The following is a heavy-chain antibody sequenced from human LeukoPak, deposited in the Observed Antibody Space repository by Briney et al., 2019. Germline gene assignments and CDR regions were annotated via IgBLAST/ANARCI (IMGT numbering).Heavy chain of an antibody. CDR1: GGSFSGYY. J-gene: IGHJ4*02. CDR2: INHSGST. V-gene: IGHV4-34*01. CDR3: ARGRVV. Sequence: SETLSLTCAVYGGSFSGYYWSWIRQPPGKGLEWIGEINHSGSTNYNPSLKSRVTISVDTSKNQFSLKLSSVTAADTAVYYCARGRVVWGQGTLVTVSS.